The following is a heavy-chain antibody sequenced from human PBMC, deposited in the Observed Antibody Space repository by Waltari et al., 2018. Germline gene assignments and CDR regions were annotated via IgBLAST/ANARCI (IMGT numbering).Heavy chain of an antibody. CDR2: MYSGGST. CDR1: GFTVSSNY. Sequence: EVQLVESGGGLIQPGGSLRLSCAASGFTVSSNYMSWVRQAPVKGLGGVSVMYSGGSTYYAESVEGRFTISRDNSKNTLYLQMNSLRAEDTAVYYCARGDYYDSSGYFDYWGQGTLVTVSS. V-gene: IGHV3-53*01. D-gene: IGHD3-22*01. J-gene: IGHJ4*02. CDR3: ARGDYYDSSGYFDY.